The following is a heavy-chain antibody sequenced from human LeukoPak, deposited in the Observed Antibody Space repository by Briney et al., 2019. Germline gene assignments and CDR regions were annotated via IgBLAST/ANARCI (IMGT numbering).Heavy chain of an antibody. D-gene: IGHD1-26*01. CDR1: GFTISSYA. J-gene: IGHJ4*02. V-gene: IGHV3-23*01. CDR3: AKDRSGSYSGFAY. CDR2: ISGSGGST. Sequence: PGGSLRLSCAASGFTISSYAMSWVRQAPGKGLEWVSVISGSGGSTYYADSVKGRFTISRDSSKNTLYLQMNSLRAEDTAVYYCAKDRSGSYSGFAYWGQGTLVTVSS.